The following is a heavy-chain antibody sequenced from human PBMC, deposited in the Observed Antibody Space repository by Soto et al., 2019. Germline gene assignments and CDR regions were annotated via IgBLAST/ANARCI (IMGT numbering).Heavy chain of an antibody. Sequence: ASVKVSCKASGYTSTNYGISWVRQAPGQGLEWMGWISAYNGNTKYAQNFQDRGIMTTDRSTSTAYMELRSLRSDDTAVYYCAPCGVPEADPYYYCGMDVWGQGTTVTVSS. CDR2: ISAYNGNT. J-gene: IGHJ6*02. CDR3: APCGVPEADPYYYCGMDV. D-gene: IGHD2-2*01. V-gene: IGHV1-18*04. CDR1: GYTSTNYG.